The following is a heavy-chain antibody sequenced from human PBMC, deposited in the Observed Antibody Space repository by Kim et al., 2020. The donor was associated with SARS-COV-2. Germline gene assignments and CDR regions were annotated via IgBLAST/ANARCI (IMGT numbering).Heavy chain of an antibody. CDR3: ARENNGMDV. V-gene: IGHV3-30-3*01. CDR2: NK. J-gene: IGHJ6*02. Sequence: NKSYADSLKGRFTISRDNSKNTLYLQMNSLRAEDTAVYYCARENNGMDVWGQGTTVTVSS.